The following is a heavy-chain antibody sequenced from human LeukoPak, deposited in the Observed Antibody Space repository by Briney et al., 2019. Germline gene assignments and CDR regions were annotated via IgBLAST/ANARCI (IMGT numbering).Heavy chain of an antibody. J-gene: IGHJ5*02. Sequence: SETLSLTCAVYGGSFSSCYWTWIRQPPGKGLEWIGEINHSGSTNYNPSLKSRVTISVDTSKNQFSLKLSSVTAADTAVYYCARDNAMITFGGPPKTNWFDPWGQGTLVTVSS. CDR1: GGSFSSCY. CDR3: ARDNAMITFGGPPKTNWFDP. V-gene: IGHV4-34*01. CDR2: INHSGST. D-gene: IGHD3-16*01.